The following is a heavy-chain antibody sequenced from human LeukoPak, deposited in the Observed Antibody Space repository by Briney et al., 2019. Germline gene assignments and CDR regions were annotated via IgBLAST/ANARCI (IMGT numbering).Heavy chain of an antibody. Sequence: GASVKVSCKASGYTFTGYYMHWVRQAPGQGLEWMGWINPNSGGTNYAQKFQGRVTMTRDTSISTAYMELSRLRSDDTAVYYCARGGYYNILTGFRSRFLGFDSWGQGTLVTVSS. V-gene: IGHV1-2*02. CDR1: GYTFTGYY. CDR2: INPNSGGT. J-gene: IGHJ4*02. D-gene: IGHD3-9*01. CDR3: ARGGYYNILTGFRSRFLGFDS.